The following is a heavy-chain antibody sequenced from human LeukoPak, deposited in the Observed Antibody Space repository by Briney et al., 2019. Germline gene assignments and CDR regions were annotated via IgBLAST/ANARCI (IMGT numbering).Heavy chain of an antibody. CDR3: ATGGKNIAAAGTGY. Sequence: PGGSLRLSCAASGFTFSSYSMNWVRQAPGKGLEWVSSISSSSSYIYYADSVKGRFTISRDSAKNSLYLQMNSLRAEDTAVYYCATGGKNIAAAGTGYWGQGTLVTVSS. D-gene: IGHD6-13*01. V-gene: IGHV3-21*01. CDR1: GFTFSSYS. J-gene: IGHJ4*02. CDR2: ISSSSSYI.